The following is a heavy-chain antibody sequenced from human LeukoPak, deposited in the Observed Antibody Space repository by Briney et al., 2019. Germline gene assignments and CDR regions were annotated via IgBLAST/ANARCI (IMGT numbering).Heavy chain of an antibody. CDR2: INPSGGST. Sequence: ASVKVSCKASGYTFTSYYMHWVRQAPGQGLEWMGIINPSGGSTSYAQKFQGRVTMTRDTPTSTVYMELSSLRSEDTAVYYCARDRPITMVRGVIITPEWNWFDPWGQGTLVTVSS. V-gene: IGHV1-46*01. CDR1: GYTFTSYY. D-gene: IGHD3-10*01. J-gene: IGHJ5*02. CDR3: ARDRPITMVRGVIITPEWNWFDP.